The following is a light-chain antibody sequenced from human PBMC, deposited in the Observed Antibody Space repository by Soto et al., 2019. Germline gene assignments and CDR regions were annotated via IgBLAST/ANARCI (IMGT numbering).Light chain of an antibody. J-gene: IGKJ5*01. V-gene: IGKV3-11*01. CDR3: QQRTNWPSST. Sequence: EVVLTQSPATLSLSPGERATLSCRASQSVRTYLAWYQQKPGQAPRLLIPDASSRATGIPARFSGSGSGTDFTLTISSLEPEDFAVYYCQQRTNWPSSTFGQGTRLEI. CDR2: DAS. CDR1: QSVRTY.